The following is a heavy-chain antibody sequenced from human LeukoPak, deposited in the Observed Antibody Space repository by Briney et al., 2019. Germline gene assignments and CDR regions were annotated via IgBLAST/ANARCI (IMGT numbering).Heavy chain of an antibody. CDR2: IYYSGST. D-gene: IGHD1-26*01. V-gene: IGHV4-61*01. Sequence: KSSETLSLTCTVSGGSVSSSSYYWSWIRQPPGKGLEWIGYIYYSGSTNYNPSLKSRVTISVDTSKNRFSLKLSSVTAADTAVYYCARVKSGTYVGAFDIWGQGTMVTVSS. CDR1: GGSVSSSSYY. CDR3: ARVKSGTYVGAFDI. J-gene: IGHJ3*02.